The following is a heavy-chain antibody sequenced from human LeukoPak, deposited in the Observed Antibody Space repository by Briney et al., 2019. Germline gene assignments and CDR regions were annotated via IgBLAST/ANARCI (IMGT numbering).Heavy chain of an antibody. J-gene: IGHJ6*03. CDR2: ISWNSGSI. Sequence: GGSLRLSCAASGFPFDVYAMHWVRQAPGKGLEWVSGISWNSGSIGYADSVKGRFTISRDNSKNTLYLQMISLRAEDTAVYYCAKSPAIRFYYYYMDVWGKGTAVTFSS. V-gene: IGHV3-9*01. D-gene: IGHD2-2*01. CDR3: AKSPAIRFYYYYMDV. CDR1: GFPFDVYA.